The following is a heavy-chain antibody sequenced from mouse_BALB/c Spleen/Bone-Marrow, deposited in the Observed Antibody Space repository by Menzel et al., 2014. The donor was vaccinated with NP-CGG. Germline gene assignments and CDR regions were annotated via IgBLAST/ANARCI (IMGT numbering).Heavy chain of an antibody. CDR3: ARRMITFAY. CDR2: IYPGSGNT. D-gene: IGHD2-4*01. Sequence: VKLQESGAELVRPGTSVKISCKASGYAFTNYWLGWVKQGPGHVLEWIGDIYPGSGNTYYNEKFKGKATLTADKSSSTAYMQLSSLTSEDSAVYFCARRMITFAYWGQGTLVTVSA. CDR1: GYAFTNYW. J-gene: IGHJ3*01. V-gene: IGHV1-63*01.